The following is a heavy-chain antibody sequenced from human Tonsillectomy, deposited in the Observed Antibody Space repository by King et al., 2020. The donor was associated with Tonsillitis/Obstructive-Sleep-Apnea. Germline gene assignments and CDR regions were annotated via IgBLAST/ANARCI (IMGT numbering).Heavy chain of an antibody. D-gene: IGHD6-13*01. Sequence: VQLQQWGAGLFKPSETLSLTCAVYGGSFSGYYWTWLRQPPGKGLEWIGEINHSGSTNYNPSLKSRVSISVDTSKNQFSLNLSSVTAADTAVYYCARDGVAAAGTGFDYWGQGTLVTVSA. CDR3: ARDGVAAAGTGFDY. J-gene: IGHJ4*02. CDR2: INHSGST. CDR1: GGSFSGYY. V-gene: IGHV4-34*01.